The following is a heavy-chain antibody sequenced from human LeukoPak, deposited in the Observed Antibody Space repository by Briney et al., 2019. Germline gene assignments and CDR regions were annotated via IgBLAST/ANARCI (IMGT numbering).Heavy chain of an antibody. CDR3: ARERPSTGYYDF. Sequence: ASVKVSCKASGYSLTNYFMHWVRQAPGQGPEWMGVLNLSGDGASYTQKFQGRVTMTRDMSTSTVSMEQSSLRSEDTAVYFCARERPSTGYYDFWGQGTLVTVSS. CDR2: LNLSGDGA. J-gene: IGHJ4*02. V-gene: IGHV1-46*01. D-gene: IGHD1-1*01. CDR1: GYSLTNYF.